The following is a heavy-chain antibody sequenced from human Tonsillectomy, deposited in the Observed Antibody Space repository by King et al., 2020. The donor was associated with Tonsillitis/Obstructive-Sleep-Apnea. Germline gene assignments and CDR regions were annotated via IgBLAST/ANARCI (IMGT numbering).Heavy chain of an antibody. CDR2: ISYDGSKK. J-gene: IGHJ5*02. V-gene: IGHV3-30*18. D-gene: IGHD2-2*01. CDR1: GFTFSSYG. Sequence: VQLVESGGGVVQPGRSLRLSCAASGFTFSSYGMHWVRQAPGKGLEWVAVISYDGSKKYYADSVKGRFTISRDNSKNTLCLQMNRLGAEDTAVYYCAKGEPRYCTSTSCHPHPEFDPWGQGNLVTVSS. CDR3: AKGEPRYCTSTSCHPHPEFDP.